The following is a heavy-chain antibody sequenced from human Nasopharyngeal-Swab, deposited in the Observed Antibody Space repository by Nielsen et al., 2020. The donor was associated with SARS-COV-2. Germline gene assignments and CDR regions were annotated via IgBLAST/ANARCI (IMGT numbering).Heavy chain of an antibody. D-gene: IGHD2/OR15-2a*01. Sequence: SQTLSLTSASPGDSVSNTIASWSWIRQSPSRGLEWLAMIYYPSRWYSDSPSSVKSRITHNPDTPKNHFSLQLNSVTPEDTAVYYCAGGGVCATVATFYHWGQGTQVIVSS. CDR1: GDSVSNTIAS. CDR3: AGGGVCATVATFYH. J-gene: IGHJ1*01. V-gene: IGHV6-1*01. CDR2: IYYPSRWYS.